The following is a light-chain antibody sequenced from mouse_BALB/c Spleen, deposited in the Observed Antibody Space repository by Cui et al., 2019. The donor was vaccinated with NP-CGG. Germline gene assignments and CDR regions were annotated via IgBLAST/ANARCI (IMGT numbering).Light chain of an antibody. J-gene: IGLJ1*01. CDR2: GTK. Sequence: QAVLTQSSARTTSPGETVTLTCRSSTGAVKTSNYVNWVQEKSDHLFTGLIGGTKNRAPGVPARFSGSLIGDKAALTITGAQTEDEAIYFCALWYSNHWVFGGGTKLTVL. CDR3: ALWYSNHWV. V-gene: IGLV1*01. CDR1: TGAVKTSNY.